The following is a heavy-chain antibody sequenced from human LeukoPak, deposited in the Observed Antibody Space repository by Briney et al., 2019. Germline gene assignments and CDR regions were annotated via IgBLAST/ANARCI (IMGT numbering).Heavy chain of an antibody. CDR3: ARANTPDY. V-gene: IGHV1-69*13. J-gene: IGHJ4*02. CDR2: IIPIFGTA. Sequence: SVKVSCKASGGTFSSYAISWVRQAPGQGLEWMGGIIPIFGTANYAQKFQGRVTITADESTSTAYMELRSLTSDDTAVYYCARANTPDYWGQGTLVTVSS. CDR1: GGTFSSYA. D-gene: IGHD2-2*02.